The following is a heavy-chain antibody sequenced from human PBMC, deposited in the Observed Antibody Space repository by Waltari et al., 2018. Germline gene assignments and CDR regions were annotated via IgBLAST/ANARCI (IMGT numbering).Heavy chain of an antibody. CDR2: IYYRGST. V-gene: IGHV4-59*01. Sequence: QVQLQESGPGLVKPSETLSLTCTVSGGSISSYYWSWIRQPPGKGLEWIGYIYYRGSTNYNPSRKGRVTISVDTSKNQFSLKLSSVTAADTAVYYCARSMANSRFDYWGQGTLVTVSS. D-gene: IGHD1-1*01. CDR3: ARSMANSRFDY. J-gene: IGHJ4*02. CDR1: GGSISSYY.